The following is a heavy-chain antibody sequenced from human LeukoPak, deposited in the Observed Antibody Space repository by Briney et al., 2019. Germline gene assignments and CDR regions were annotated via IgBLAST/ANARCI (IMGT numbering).Heavy chain of an antibody. V-gene: IGHV3-48*03. Sequence: PGGSLRLSCAGSGFSVTSSNMNWVRQAPGKGLEWVSYISSSGSTIYYADSVKGRFTISRDNAKNSLYLQMNSLRAEDTAVYYCAELGITMIGGVWGKGTTVTISS. J-gene: IGHJ6*04. D-gene: IGHD3-10*02. CDR3: AELGITMIGGV. CDR2: ISSSGSTI. CDR1: GFSVTSSN.